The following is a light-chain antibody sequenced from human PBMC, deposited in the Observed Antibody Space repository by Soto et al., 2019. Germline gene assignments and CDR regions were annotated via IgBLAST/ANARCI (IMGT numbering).Light chain of an antibody. V-gene: IGKV3-20*01. Sequence: EIVLTQSPGTLSLSPGERATLSCRASQSVSSSYLAWYQQKPGQAPRLLIYGASSRATGIPDRFSGSGSGTDFNLTISRLEPEDCAMYYCQQYGSTPFTFGPGTKVEI. CDR1: QSVSSSY. J-gene: IGKJ3*01. CDR3: QQYGSTPFT. CDR2: GAS.